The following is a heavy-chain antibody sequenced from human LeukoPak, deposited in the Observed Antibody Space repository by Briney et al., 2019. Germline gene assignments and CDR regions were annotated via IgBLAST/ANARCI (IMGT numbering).Heavy chain of an antibody. V-gene: IGHV4-59*01. Sequence: SSETLSPTCTVSGGSISGSYWSWIRQPPGKGLEWIAYMYNSGSTNYNPSLKSRVTISIDTSKNQFSLKLSSLTAADTAIYYCARGIESYGDYGYWGQGILVTVSS. J-gene: IGHJ4*02. CDR1: GGSISGSY. D-gene: IGHD4-17*01. CDR2: MYNSGST. CDR3: ARGIESYGDYGY.